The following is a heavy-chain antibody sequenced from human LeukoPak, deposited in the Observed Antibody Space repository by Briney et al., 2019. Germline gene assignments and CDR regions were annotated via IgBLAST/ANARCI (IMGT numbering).Heavy chain of an antibody. CDR2: INPNSGGT. CDR1: GYTFTGYY. J-gene: IGHJ1*01. V-gene: IGHV1-2*02. D-gene: IGHD3-10*01. CDR3: ARVKLPSLATGLFQH. Sequence: ASVKVSCKASGYTFTGYYMHWVRQAPGQGLEWMGWINPNSGGTNYAQKFQGRVTMTRDTSISTAYMELSRLRSDDTAVYYCARVKLPSLATGLFQHWGQGTLVTVSS.